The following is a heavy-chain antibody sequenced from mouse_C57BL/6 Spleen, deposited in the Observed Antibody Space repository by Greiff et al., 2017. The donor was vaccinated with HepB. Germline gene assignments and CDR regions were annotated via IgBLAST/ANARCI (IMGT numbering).Heavy chain of an antibody. Sequence: EVQRVESGPGLVKPSQSLSLTCSVSGYSITSGYYWNWIRQFPGNNLEWMGYISYDGSNNYNPSLKNRISITRDTSKNQFFLKLNSVTTEDTATYYCARERERNAMDYWGQGTSVTVSS. CDR2: ISYDGSN. CDR1: GYSITSGYY. CDR3: ARERERNAMDY. V-gene: IGHV3-6*01. J-gene: IGHJ4*01.